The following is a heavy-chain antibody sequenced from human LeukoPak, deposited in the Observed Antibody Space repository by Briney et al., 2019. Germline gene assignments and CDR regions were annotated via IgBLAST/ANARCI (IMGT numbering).Heavy chain of an antibody. CDR1: GYTFTSYG. CDR3: VAKAC. V-gene: IGHV1-8*02. J-gene: IGHJ4*02. CDR2: MNPNSGNT. Sequence: GASVKVSCKASGYTFTSYGISWVRQATGQGLEWMGWMNPNSGNTGYAQKLQGRVTMTMDTSISTAYMELTSLRSEDTAVYYCVAKACWGQGTLVTVSS.